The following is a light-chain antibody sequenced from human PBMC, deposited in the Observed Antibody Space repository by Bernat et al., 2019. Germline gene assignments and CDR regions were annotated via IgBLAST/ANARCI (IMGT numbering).Light chain of an antibody. J-gene: IGLJ3*02. V-gene: IGLV2-14*03. CDR2: DVR. CDR1: SSDVGGYNY. Sequence: QSALTQPASVSGSPGQSITISCTGTSSDVGGYNYFSWYQQHPGRAPKLMIYDVRDRPSGISNRFSGSKSGNTASLTISGLLDEDEADYYCSSYTSSSTLVFGGGTRLTVL. CDR3: SSYTSSSTLV.